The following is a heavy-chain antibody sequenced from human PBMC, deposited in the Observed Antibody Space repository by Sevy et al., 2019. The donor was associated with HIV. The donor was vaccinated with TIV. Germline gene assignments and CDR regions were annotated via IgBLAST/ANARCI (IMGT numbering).Heavy chain of an antibody. J-gene: IGHJ6*03. D-gene: IGHD1-1*01. CDR3: ARTPEPYYYYYYMDV. CDR2: IKQDGSEK. CDR1: GFTFSSYW. Sequence: GGSLRLSCAASGFTFSSYWMSWVCQAPGKGLEWVANIKQDGSEKYYVDSVKGRFTISRDNAKNSLYLQMNSLRAEDTAVYYCARTPEPYYYYYYMDVWGKGTTVTVSS. V-gene: IGHV3-7*03.